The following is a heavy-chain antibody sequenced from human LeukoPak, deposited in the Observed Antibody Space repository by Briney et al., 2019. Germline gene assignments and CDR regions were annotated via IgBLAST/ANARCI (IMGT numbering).Heavy chain of an antibody. CDR3: ARDRGGATTRWFDP. CDR1: GGTFSSYA. Sequence: GSSVKVSCKASGGTFSSYAISWVRQAPGQGLEWMGRTLPILGIANYAQKFQGRVTITADKSTSTAYMELSSLRSEDTAVYYCARDRGGATTRWFDPWGQGTLVTVPS. D-gene: IGHD1-26*01. CDR2: TLPILGIA. V-gene: IGHV1-69*04. J-gene: IGHJ5*02.